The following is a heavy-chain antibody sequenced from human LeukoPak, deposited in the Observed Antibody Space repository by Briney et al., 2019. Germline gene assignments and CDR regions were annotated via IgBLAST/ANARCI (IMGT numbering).Heavy chain of an antibody. CDR3: ARGAWYDFWSGYSSNWFDP. CDR2: IYHSGST. D-gene: IGHD3-3*01. V-gene: IGHV4-38-2*02. Sequence: SETPSLTCTVSGYSISSGYYWGWIRQPPGKGLEWIGSIYHSGSTYYNPSLKSRVTISVDTSKNQFSLKLSSVTAADTAVYYCARGAWYDFWSGYSSNWFDPWGQGTLVTVSS. CDR1: GYSISSGYY. J-gene: IGHJ5*02.